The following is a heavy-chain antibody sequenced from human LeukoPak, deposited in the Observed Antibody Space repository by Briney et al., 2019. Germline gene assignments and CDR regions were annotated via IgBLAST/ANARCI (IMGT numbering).Heavy chain of an antibody. CDR3: ARASIWFGELLGWFDP. V-gene: IGHV4-30-4*01. J-gene: IGHJ5*02. CDR1: GGSISSGDYY. CDR2: IYYSGST. D-gene: IGHD3-10*01. Sequence: SQTLSLTCTVSGGSISSGDYYWSWIRQPPGKGLEWIGYIYYSGSTYYNPSLKSRVTISVDTSKNQFSLKLSSVTAADTAVYYCARASIWFGELLGWFDPWGQGTLVTVSS.